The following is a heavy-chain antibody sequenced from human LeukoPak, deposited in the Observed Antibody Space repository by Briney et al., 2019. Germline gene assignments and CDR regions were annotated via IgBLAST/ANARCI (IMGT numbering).Heavy chain of an antibody. D-gene: IGHD3-10*01. CDR2: IYTSGST. Sequence: SETLSLTCTVSGGSISSGSYYWSWIRQPAGKGLEWIGRIYTSGSTNYNPSLKGRVTISVDTSKNQFSLKLSSVTAADTAVYYCARGDYYGSESYFWFDPWGQGTLVTVSS. CDR1: GGSISSGSYY. V-gene: IGHV4-61*02. CDR3: ARGDYYGSESYFWFDP. J-gene: IGHJ5*02.